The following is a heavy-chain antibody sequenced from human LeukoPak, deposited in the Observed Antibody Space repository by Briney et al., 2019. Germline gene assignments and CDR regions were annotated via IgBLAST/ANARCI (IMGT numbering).Heavy chain of an antibody. CDR2: ISSRSSYI. J-gene: IGHJ6*04. CDR3: AELGITMIGGV. V-gene: IGHV3-21*01. CDR1: GFTFSSYS. D-gene: IGHD3-10*02. Sequence: PGGSLRLSCAASGFTFSSYSMNWVRQAPGKGLEWVSSISSRSSYIYYADSVKGRFTISRDNAKNSLYLQMNSLRAEDTAVYYCAELGITMIGGVWGKGTTVTISS.